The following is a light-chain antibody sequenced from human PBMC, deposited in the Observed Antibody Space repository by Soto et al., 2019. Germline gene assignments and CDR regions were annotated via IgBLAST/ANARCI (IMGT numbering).Light chain of an antibody. CDR1: QGVSSY. CDR2: DAS. J-gene: IGKJ4*01. V-gene: IGKV3-11*01. Sequence: DIVLTQSPATLSLSPGDRATLSCRASQGVSSYLAWYQQKPGQAPRLLIYDASNRATGIPARFSGSGSGTDFTLTITSLEPKDFAVYYCQKRSNWPSTFGGGTTVEIK. CDR3: QKRSNWPST.